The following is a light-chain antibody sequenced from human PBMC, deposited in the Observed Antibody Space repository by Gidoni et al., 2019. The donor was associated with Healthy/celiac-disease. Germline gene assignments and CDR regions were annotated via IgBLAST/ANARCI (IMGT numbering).Light chain of an antibody. CDR1: QGISNY. J-gene: IGKJ5*01. Sequence: DIQMTQSPSSLSASGGDRVTITCRASQGISNYLDWYQQKPGKAPKLLLYAASRLESWVPSRFSGIGSGTDYTLTISSLQPEDFATYYCQQYYSTPPXTFGQGTRLEIK. CDR2: AAS. V-gene: IGKV1-NL1*01. CDR3: QQYYSTPPXT.